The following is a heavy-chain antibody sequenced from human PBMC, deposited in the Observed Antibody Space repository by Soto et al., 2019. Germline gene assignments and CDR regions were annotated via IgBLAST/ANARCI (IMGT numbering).Heavy chain of an antibody. J-gene: IGHJ6*02. CDR1: GFTFSSSS. Sequence: PGGSLRLSCAATGFTFSSSSMNWVRQAPVKGLEWVSSISSSSSYIYYADSVKGRFTISRDNAKNSLYLQMNSLRAEDTAVYYCARDESGYSSSWYQPFPYYYYYYGMDVWGQGTTVTVSS. CDR3: ARDESGYSSSWYQPFPYYYYYYGMDV. V-gene: IGHV3-21*01. D-gene: IGHD6-13*01. CDR2: ISSSSSYI.